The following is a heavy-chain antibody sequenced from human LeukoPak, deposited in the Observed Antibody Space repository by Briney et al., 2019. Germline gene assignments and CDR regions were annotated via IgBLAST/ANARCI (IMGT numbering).Heavy chain of an antibody. J-gene: IGHJ4*02. CDR1: GFTVSSNS. D-gene: IGHD3-22*01. CDR3: ARRAGDYSHPYDY. CDR2: IYTTGNT. Sequence: GGSLRLSYTVSGFTVSSNSMSWVRQAPGKGLEWVSFIYTTGNTHNSDSVKGRFTISRDSSKNTLYLQMNSLRAEDTAVYYCARRAGDYSHPYDYWGQGTLVTVSS. V-gene: IGHV3-53*01.